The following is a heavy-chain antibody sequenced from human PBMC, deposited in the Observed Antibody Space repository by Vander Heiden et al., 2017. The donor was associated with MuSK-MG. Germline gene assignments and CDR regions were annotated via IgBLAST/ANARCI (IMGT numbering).Heavy chain of an antibody. Sequence: HVELVRSRAYVKKPGASVKVSCKVSGYTLTELSMHWVRQAPGKGLEWMGGFDPEDGETIYAKKFHGSVTMTEDTSTDTAYMELGSVGTQDTAVYYGETWGTIVLKGYAHAAFDIWGRGRLSTVS. D-gene: IGHD2-8*01. V-gene: IGHV1-24*01. CDR1: GYTLTELS. J-gene: IGHJ3*02. CDR3: ETWGTIVLKGYAHAAFDI. CDR2: FDPEDGET.